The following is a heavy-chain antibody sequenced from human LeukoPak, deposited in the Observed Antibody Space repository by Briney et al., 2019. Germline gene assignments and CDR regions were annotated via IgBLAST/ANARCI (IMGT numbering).Heavy chain of an antibody. CDR2: IYYSGST. J-gene: IGHJ3*02. D-gene: IGHD2-15*01. V-gene: IGHV4-30-4*01. CDR3: ARDRRTLDAFDI. CDR1: GGSISSGDYY. Sequence: PSETLSLTCTVSGGSISSGDYYWSWIRQPPGKGLEWIGYIYYSGSTYYNPSLKSRVTISVDTSKNQFSLKLSSVTAADTAVYYCARDRRTLDAFDIWGQGTMVTVSS.